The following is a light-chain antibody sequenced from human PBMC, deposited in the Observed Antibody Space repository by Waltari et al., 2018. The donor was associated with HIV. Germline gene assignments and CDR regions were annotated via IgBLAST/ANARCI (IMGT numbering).Light chain of an antibody. Sequence: SFELTQPSSVSVAPGQTARITCSGDILAKKYVRWLQQRPGQAPLLKLFKDNERPSGSPERFSGSSTGTTVTLTSSGGHVEDEADYYCYSAANYIWVFGGGTRLTVL. J-gene: IGLJ3*02. CDR2: KDN. V-gene: IGLV3-27*01. CDR1: ILAKKY. CDR3: YSAANYIWV.